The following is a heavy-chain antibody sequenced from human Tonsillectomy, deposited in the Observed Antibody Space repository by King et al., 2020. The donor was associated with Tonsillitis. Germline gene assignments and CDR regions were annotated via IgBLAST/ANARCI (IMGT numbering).Heavy chain of an antibody. D-gene: IGHD2-2*01. V-gene: IGHV3-21*01. J-gene: IGHJ4*02. CDR1: GFTFSSYS. CDR3: ARKLYCSSWSTQVAFGY. Sequence: VQLVESGGGLVKPGGSLRLSCVASGFTFSSYSMNWVRQAPGKGLEWVSSISSSSSYISYVDSVKGRFTISRDNAKNSLYLQMNSLRAEDTAVYYCARKLYCSSWSTQVAFGYWGQGTLVTVSS. CDR2: ISSSSSYI.